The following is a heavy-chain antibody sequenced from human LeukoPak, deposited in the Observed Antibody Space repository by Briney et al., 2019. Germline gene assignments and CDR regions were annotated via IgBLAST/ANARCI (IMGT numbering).Heavy chain of an antibody. D-gene: IGHD2-2*01. V-gene: IGHV4-34*01. CDR1: GGSFSGYY. CDR2: INHSGST. Sequence: PSETLSLTCAVYGGSFSGYYWSWIRQPPGKGLEWIGEINHSGSTNYNPSLKSRVTISVDTSKNQFSLKLSSVTAADTAVYYCARDVVVPAVDWRWFDPWGQGTLATVSS. J-gene: IGHJ5*02. CDR3: ARDVVVPAVDWRWFDP.